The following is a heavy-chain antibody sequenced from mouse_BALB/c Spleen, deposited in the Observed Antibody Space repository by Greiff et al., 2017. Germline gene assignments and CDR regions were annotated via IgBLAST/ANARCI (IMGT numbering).Heavy chain of an antibody. V-gene: IGHV1S22*01. CDR1: GYTFTSYW. J-gene: IGHJ4*01. Sequence: LQQPGSELVRPGASVKLSCKASGYTFTSYWMHWVKQRPGQGLEWIGNIYPGSGSTNYDEKFKSKATLTVDTSSSTAYMQLSSLTSEDSAVYYCTRTYYRYGAMDYWGQGTSVTVSS. CDR2: IYPGSGST. D-gene: IGHD2-14*01. CDR3: TRTYYRYGAMDY.